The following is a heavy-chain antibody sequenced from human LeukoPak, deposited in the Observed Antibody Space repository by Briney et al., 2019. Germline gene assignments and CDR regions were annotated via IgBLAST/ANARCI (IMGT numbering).Heavy chain of an antibody. Sequence: GGSLRLSCAASGFTFSSYWMSWVRQAPGKGLEWVANIKQDGSEKYYVDSVKGRFTISRDNAKNSLYLQMNSLRAEDTAVYYCARRPYDYSNDYFDYWGQGTLVTVSS. CDR3: ARRPYDYSNDYFDY. D-gene: IGHD4-11*01. J-gene: IGHJ4*02. CDR2: IKQDGSEK. V-gene: IGHV3-7*03. CDR1: GFTFSSYW.